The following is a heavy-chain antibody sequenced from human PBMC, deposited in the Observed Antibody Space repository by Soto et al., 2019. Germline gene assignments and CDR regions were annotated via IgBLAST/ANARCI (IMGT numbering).Heavy chain of an antibody. CDR1: GYSFTSYW. D-gene: IGHD3-22*01. CDR2: ISPGDSDT. J-gene: IGHJ6*02. CDR3: ARSAGGSGYCSPPHYYYYGMYV. V-gene: IGHV5-51*01. Sequence: GESLKISCKGSGYSFTSYWIGWVRQLPGKGLEWMGIISPGDSDTRYSASFQGQVTISADKSISTAYLQWSSLKASDTAMYYCARSAGGSGYCSPPHYYYYGMYVWGQGTTVT.